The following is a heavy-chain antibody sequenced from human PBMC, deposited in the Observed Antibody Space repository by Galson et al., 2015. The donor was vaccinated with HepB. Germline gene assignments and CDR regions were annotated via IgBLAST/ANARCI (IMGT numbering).Heavy chain of an antibody. CDR1: GYTFTNYG. CDR2: ISTYDGNT. D-gene: IGHD1-26*01. V-gene: IGHV1-18*04. Sequence: SVKVSCRASGYTFTNYGIIWVRQAPGQGLEWMGWISTYDGNTNYAQRLHGRVTMTTDTSTSTAYMELRSLRSDDTAVYYCAIAAVGATYFFDYWGQGTLVTVSS. CDR3: AIAAVGATYFFDY. J-gene: IGHJ4*02.